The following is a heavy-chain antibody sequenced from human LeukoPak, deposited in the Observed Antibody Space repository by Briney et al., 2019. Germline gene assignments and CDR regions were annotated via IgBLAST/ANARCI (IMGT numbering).Heavy chain of an antibody. Sequence: PGGSLRLSCAGSGLTFINYWMTWVRQVPGKGLEWVANINRDGSGKYYPPSVRGRFTISKDDAKDSLYLQMDSLRPEDTAIYYCARVEYSGNGNLYWGQGTLVTVSS. D-gene: IGHD1-26*01. CDR3: ARVEYSGNGNLY. CDR1: GLTFINYW. CDR2: INRDGSGK. V-gene: IGHV3-7*01. J-gene: IGHJ4*02.